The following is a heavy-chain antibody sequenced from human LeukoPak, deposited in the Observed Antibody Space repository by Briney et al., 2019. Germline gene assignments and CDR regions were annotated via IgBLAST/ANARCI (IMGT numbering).Heavy chain of an antibody. Sequence: SETLSLTCTVSGGSISSGGYYWSWIRQHPGKGLEWIGYIYYSGSTYYNPSLKSRVTISVDTSKNQFSLKLSPVTAADTAVYYCARDDGDYAFDYWGQGTLVTVSS. CDR1: GGSISSGGYY. V-gene: IGHV4-31*03. J-gene: IGHJ4*02. CDR2: IYYSGST. CDR3: ARDDGDYAFDY. D-gene: IGHD4-17*01.